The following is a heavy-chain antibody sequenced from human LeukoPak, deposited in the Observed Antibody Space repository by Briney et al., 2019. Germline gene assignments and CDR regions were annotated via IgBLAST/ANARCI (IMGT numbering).Heavy chain of an antibody. J-gene: IGHJ4*02. CDR2: IYYSGST. D-gene: IGHD5-18*01. CDR3: ARYRGYSYDH. Sequence: SETLSLTCTVSGGSISTSSYYWGWIRQPPGKGLEWIGSIYYSGSTFYNPSLKSRVTISVDTSKNQFSLRLSSVTAADTAVYYCARYRGYSYDHWGQGTLVTVSS. V-gene: IGHV4-39*07. CDR1: GGSISTSSYY.